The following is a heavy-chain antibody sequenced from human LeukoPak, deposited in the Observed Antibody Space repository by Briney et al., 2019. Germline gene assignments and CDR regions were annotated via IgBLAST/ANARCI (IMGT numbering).Heavy chain of an antibody. CDR2: ISSSSSSI. J-gene: IGHJ4*02. Sequence: GGSLRLSCAASGFTFSTYSMNWVRQAPGKGLEWVSYISSSSSSIYFADSVKGRFTISRDNAKNSLFLQMNSLRAEDTAVYYCVRDWGGPVESTGGYWGQGTLVTVSS. CDR1: GFTFSTYS. V-gene: IGHV3-48*04. D-gene: IGHD3-16*01. CDR3: VRDWGGPVESTGGY.